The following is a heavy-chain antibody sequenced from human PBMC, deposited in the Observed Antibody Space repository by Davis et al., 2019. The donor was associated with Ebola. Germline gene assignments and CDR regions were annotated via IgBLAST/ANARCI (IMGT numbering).Heavy chain of an antibody. CDR3: ARATVTTFSP. J-gene: IGHJ5*02. D-gene: IGHD4-17*01. CDR1: GFTFSSYG. V-gene: IGHV3-9*01. CDR2: ISWNSGSI. Sequence: SLKISCAASGFTFSSYGMHWVRQAPGKGLEWVSGISWNSGSIGYADSVKGRFTISRDNAKNSLYLQMNSLRDEDTAVYYCARATVTTFSPWGQGTLVTVSS.